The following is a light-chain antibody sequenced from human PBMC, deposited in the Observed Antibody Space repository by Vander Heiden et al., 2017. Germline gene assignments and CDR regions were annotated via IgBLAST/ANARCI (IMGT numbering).Light chain of an antibody. CDR1: SSDIGGYNY. CDR2: DVS. J-gene: IGLJ1*01. Sequence: QSALTQPASVSGSPGQSITISCTGTSSDIGGYNYVSWYQQHPGKAPKLMIYDVSNRPSGVSTLFAGSKSGNTASLTISGLQAADEADYYCSSYTSSSTLHVFGTGTKVTVL. CDR3: SSYTSSSTLHV. V-gene: IGLV2-14*01.